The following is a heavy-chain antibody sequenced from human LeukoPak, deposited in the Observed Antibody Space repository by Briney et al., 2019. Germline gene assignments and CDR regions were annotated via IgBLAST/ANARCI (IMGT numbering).Heavy chain of an antibody. V-gene: IGHV3-30*02. J-gene: IGHJ4*02. CDR2: IRYDGSNK. Sequence: GGSLRLSCAASGFTFSSYGMHWVRQAPGKGLEWVAFIRYDGSNKYYADSVKGRFTISRDNSKNTLYLQMNSLRAEDSAVYYCAKDYAAVVVVPAASPHDYWRQGTLVTVSS. CDR3: AKDYAAVVVVPAASPHDY. CDR1: GFTFSSYG. D-gene: IGHD2-2*01.